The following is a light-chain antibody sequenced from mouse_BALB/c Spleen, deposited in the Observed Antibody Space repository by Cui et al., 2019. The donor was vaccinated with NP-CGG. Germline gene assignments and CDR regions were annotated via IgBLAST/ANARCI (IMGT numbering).Light chain of an antibody. J-gene: IGLJ1*01. Sequence: HAVVTPESALTTSPGETVTLTCRSSTGAVTTRNYANWVQEKPDHLFTGLIGGTNNRAPGVPARFSGSLIGNKAALTITGTQTEDEAIYFCALWYSNHWVFGGGTKLTVL. CDR1: TGAVTTRNY. CDR3: ALWYSNHWV. V-gene: IGLV1*01. CDR2: GTN.